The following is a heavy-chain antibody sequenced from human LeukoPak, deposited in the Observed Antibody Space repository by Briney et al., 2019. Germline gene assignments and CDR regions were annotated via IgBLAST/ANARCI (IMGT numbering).Heavy chain of an antibody. CDR2: INPSGGAT. CDR3: ARGGEYRLLDDY. J-gene: IGHJ4*02. V-gene: IGHV1-46*01. D-gene: IGHD3-10*01. CDR1: GYKFTSYY. Sequence: ASVKVSCKASGYKFTSYYMHWVRQAPGQGLEWMGIINPSGGATIYAQRFEDRITMTRDTSTTTMYMALSSLSSEDTAVYYCARGGEYRLLDDYWGQGTLVTVSS.